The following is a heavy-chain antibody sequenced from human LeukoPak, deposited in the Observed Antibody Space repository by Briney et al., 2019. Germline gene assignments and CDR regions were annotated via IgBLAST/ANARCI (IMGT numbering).Heavy chain of an antibody. CDR1: AGSTTIYS. J-gene: IGHJ4*02. CDR2: SYHSGST. Sequence: PQTLSLTSSLSAGSTTIYSSSWDRPPPESGLEWTGESYHSGSTYYTPSHKRRLTISVDTAKNQFSLKLSSVSAADTAVYYCAITYYYDSRLDYCGQGTLVTVSS. CDR3: AITYYYDSRLDY. V-gene: IGHV4-59*04. D-gene: IGHD3-22*01.